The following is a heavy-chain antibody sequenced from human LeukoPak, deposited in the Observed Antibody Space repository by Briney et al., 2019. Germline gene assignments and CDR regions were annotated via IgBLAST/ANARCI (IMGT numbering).Heavy chain of an antibody. CDR3: VREDTPATANY. Sequence: GGSLRLSCAASGFNFANHAMSWVRQTAGKGLEWVSAISGGGDITYYADSVKGRFTISRDNTKDTLFLQMHSLRPGDTAVYYCVREDTPATANYWGEGTLVTISS. CDR2: ISGGGDIT. D-gene: IGHD2-21*02. CDR1: GFNFANHA. V-gene: IGHV3-23*01. J-gene: IGHJ4*02.